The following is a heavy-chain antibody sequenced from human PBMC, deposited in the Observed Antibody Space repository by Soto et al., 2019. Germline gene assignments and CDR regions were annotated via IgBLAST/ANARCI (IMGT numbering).Heavy chain of an antibody. CDR1: GYTFTSYD. J-gene: IGHJ4*02. CDR2: MNPNSGNT. D-gene: IGHD5-12*01. Sequence: QVQLVQSGAEVKKPGASVKVSCKASGYTFTSYDINWVRQATGQGLEWMGWMNPNSGNTGYAQKFQGRVTMTRNTSVSTAYMELSSLRSEDTAVYCCARRLPGRDGYNYGYWGQGTLLTVSS. CDR3: ARRLPGRDGYNYGY. V-gene: IGHV1-8*01.